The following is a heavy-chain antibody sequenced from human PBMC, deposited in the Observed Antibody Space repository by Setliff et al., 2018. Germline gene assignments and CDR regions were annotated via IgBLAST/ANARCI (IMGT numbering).Heavy chain of an antibody. CDR1: GGSISSYY. Sequence: SETLSLTCTVSGGSISSYYWSWIRQPPGKRLEWIGYIYYSGSTNYNPSLESRVTISVDTSKNQFSLRLNSATAADTAVYYCARGVYYYYGSGSYYAALDYWGQGTLVTVSS. V-gene: IGHV4-59*01. D-gene: IGHD3-10*01. CDR3: ARGVYYYYGSGSYYAALDY. J-gene: IGHJ4*02. CDR2: IYYSGST.